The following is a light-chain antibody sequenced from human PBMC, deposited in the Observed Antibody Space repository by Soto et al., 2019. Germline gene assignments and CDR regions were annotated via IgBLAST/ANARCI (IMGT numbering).Light chain of an antibody. V-gene: IGKV3-20*01. Sequence: EIVTTQYPATLSLYPGERATXSCRASQSVSSNILAWYQQKPGQVPRLLIYGSSTRATGFPDRFSGSGSGTDFTLTISRLEPEDFAVYYCQQYGRSPWTFGQGTQVEIK. CDR2: GSS. J-gene: IGKJ1*01. CDR3: QQYGRSPWT. CDR1: QSVSSNI.